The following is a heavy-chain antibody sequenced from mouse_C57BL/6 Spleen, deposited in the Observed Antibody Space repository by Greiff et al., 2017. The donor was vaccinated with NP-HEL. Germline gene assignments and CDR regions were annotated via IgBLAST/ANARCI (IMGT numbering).Heavy chain of an antibody. Sequence: QVQLQQPGAELVRPGSSVKLSCKASGYTFTSYWMHWVKQRPIHGLEWIGNIDPSDSETHYNHKVKDKATLTVDKSSSTAYMQLSSRTSEDSAVYYCARELGGSSAMDYWGQGTSVTVSS. J-gene: IGHJ4*01. CDR1: GYTFTSYW. CDR2: IDPSDSET. CDR3: ARELGGSSAMDY. D-gene: IGHD4-1*01. V-gene: IGHV1-52*01.